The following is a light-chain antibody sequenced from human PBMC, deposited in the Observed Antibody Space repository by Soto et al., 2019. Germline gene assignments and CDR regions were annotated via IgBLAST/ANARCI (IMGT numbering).Light chain of an antibody. J-gene: IGKJ4*01. CDR2: GAS. Sequence: EIVLTQSPGTLSLSPGERATLSCRASQSVSSSYLAWYQQKPGQAPRLLIYGASSRATGIPDRFSGSGSGTDFTITISRLEPDDFADYYCQQYGSSPSLTFGGGTKVEIK. CDR3: QQYGSSPSLT. V-gene: IGKV3-20*01. CDR1: QSVSSSY.